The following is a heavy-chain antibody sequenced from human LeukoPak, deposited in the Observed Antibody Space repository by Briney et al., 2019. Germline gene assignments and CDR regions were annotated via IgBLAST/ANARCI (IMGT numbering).Heavy chain of an antibody. CDR3: AKMTGYSSGFIDY. CDR1: GFTVSSNY. J-gene: IGHJ4*02. V-gene: IGHV3-30*02. CDR2: IRYDGSNK. D-gene: IGHD6-19*01. Sequence: GESLRLSCAASGFTVSSNYMSWVRQAPGKGLEWVAFIRYDGSNKYYADSVKGRFTISRDNSKNTLYLQMNSLRAEDTAVYYCAKMTGYSSGFIDYWGQGTLVTVSS.